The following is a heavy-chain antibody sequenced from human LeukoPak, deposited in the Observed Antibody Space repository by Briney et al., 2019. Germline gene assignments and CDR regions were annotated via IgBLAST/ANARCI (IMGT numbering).Heavy chain of an antibody. J-gene: IGHJ3*02. Sequence: PSETLSLTCTVSGGSISSRSYYWGWIRQPPGKGLEWIGSIYYSGSTYYNPSLKSRVTISVDTSKNQFSLKLSSVTAADTAVYYCARGLINLRDAFDIWGQGTMVTVSS. CDR2: IYYSGST. CDR1: GGSISSRSYY. D-gene: IGHD3-16*01. V-gene: IGHV4-39*07. CDR3: ARGLINLRDAFDI.